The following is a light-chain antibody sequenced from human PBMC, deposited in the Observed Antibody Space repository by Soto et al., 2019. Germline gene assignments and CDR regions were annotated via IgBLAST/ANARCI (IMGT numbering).Light chain of an antibody. V-gene: IGKV3-20*01. CDR3: KQYGSSFT. CDR1: QSVSSSY. Sequence: EIVLTQSPGTLSLSPGERATLSCRASQSVSSSYLAWYQQKPGQAPRLLIYGASSRATGIPDRFSGSGSGTAFTLTISRLETEDFAVYYCKQYGSSFTFGPGTKVDIK. CDR2: GAS. J-gene: IGKJ3*01.